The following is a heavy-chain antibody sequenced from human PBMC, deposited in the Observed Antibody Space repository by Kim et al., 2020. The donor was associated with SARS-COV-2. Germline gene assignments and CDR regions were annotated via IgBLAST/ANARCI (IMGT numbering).Heavy chain of an antibody. CDR1: GGSFSGYY. Sequence: SETLSLTCAVYGGSFSGYYWSWIRQPPGKGLEWIGEINHSGSTNYNPSLKSRVTISVDTSKNQFSLKLSSVTAADTAVYYCAREEQQLPQGYWGQGTLVTVSS. V-gene: IGHV4-34*01. CDR2: INHSGST. D-gene: IGHD6-13*01. J-gene: IGHJ4*02. CDR3: AREEQQLPQGY.